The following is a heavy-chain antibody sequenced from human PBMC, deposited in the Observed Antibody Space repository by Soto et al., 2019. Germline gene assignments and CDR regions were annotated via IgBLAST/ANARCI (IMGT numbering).Heavy chain of an antibody. V-gene: IGHV3-30*18. Sequence: GGSLRLSCAASGFTFSSYGMHWVRQAPGKGLEWVAVISYDGSNKYYADSVKGRFTISRDNSKNTLYLQMNSLRAEDTAVYYCAKADGDIVVVVAAMNPPLNYYGMDVWGQGTTVTVSS. CDR1: GFTFSSYG. CDR2: ISYDGSNK. CDR3: AKADGDIVVVVAAMNPPLNYYGMDV. D-gene: IGHD2-15*01. J-gene: IGHJ6*02.